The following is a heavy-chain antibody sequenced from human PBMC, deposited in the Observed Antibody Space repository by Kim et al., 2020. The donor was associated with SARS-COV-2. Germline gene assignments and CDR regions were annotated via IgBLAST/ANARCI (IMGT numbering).Heavy chain of an antibody. V-gene: IGHV3-48*03. D-gene: IGHD3-9*01. CDR3: SRSVFLRNFDWYPVFDL. CDR2: IGTSGSTR. CDR1: GFTFRNYD. J-gene: IGHJ4*03. Sequence: GGSLRLSCEGSGFTFRNYDISWVRQVPGKGLEWLAYIGTSGSTRYYADGVKGRFTISRDNAKDSLFFHLSGMRAEDTALYYCSRSVFLRNFDWYPVFDLWGRGTLLTVSS.